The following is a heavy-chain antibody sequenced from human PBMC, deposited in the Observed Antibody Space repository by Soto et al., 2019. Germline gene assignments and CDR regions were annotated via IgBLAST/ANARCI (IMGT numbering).Heavy chain of an antibody. CDR2: IYYRGNT. CDR1: GDSLNSGNYY. Sequence: SETLSLTCSVSGDSLNSGNYYWGWIRPPPGKGLEWIGSIYYRGNTYYNPSLKTRVTISLDKSKSQFSLKLNSVTAADSAVYFCARLEGLATISYYLDSRGQGTLVAVSS. CDR3: ARLEGLATISYYLDS. D-gene: IGHD3-9*01. V-gene: IGHV4-39*01. J-gene: IGHJ4*02.